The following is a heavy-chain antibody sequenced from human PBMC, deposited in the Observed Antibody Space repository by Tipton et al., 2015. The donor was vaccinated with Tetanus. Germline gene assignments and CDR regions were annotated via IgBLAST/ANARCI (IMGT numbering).Heavy chain of an antibody. J-gene: IGHJ4*02. CDR2: SWYDGTDK. D-gene: IGHD2-15*01. V-gene: IGHV3-33*01. Sequence: CAASGFIFSSYGIHWVRQAPGKGLEWVAVSWYDGTDKYYADSVKGRSTISRDNSKNTLYLQMNSLRAEDTAVYYCAREADCSGGSCFSGGFDNWGQGTQVTVSS. CDR1: GFIFSSYG. CDR3: AREADCSGGSCFSGGFDN.